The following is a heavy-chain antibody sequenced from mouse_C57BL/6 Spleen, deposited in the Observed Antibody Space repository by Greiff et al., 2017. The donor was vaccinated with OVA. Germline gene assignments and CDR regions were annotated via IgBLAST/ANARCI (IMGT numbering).Heavy chain of an antibody. V-gene: IGHV5-16*01. D-gene: IGHD2-5*01. J-gene: IGHJ4*01. Sequence: EVKLVESEGGLVQPGSSMKLSCTASGFTFSDYYMAWVRQVPEKGLEWVANINYDGSSTYYLDSLKSRFIISRDNAKNILYLQMSSLKSEDTATYYCARGPSYYSNYGYAMDYWGQGTSVTVSS. CDR1: GFTFSDYY. CDR2: INYDGSST. CDR3: ARGPSYYSNYGYAMDY.